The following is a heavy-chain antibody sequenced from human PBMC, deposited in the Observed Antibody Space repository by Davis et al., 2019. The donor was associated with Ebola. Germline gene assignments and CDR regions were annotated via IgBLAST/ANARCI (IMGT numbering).Heavy chain of an antibody. Sequence: GGSLRLSCAASGFTFSGSAMHWVRQASGKGLEWVGRIRSKANSYATAYAASVKGRFTISRDDSKNTAYLQMNSLKTEDTAVYYCARVMSRTALGDLYYYYYGMDVWGQGTTVTVSS. V-gene: IGHV3-73*01. D-gene: IGHD1-14*01. CDR2: IRSKANSYAT. CDR1: GFTFSGSA. J-gene: IGHJ6*02. CDR3: ARVMSRTALGDLYYYYYGMDV.